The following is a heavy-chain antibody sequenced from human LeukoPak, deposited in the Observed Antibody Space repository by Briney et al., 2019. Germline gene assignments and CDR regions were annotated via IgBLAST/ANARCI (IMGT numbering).Heavy chain of an antibody. V-gene: IGHV3-20*04. Sequence: PGGSLRLSCAASGFTFDDYGMSWVRQAPGKGLEWVSGINWNGGSTGYADSVKGRFTISRDNAKNSLYLQMNSLRAEDTAVYYCARVLVRGVILYQGYFDYWGQGTLVTVSS. J-gene: IGHJ4*02. CDR2: INWNGGST. D-gene: IGHD3-10*01. CDR3: ARVLVRGVILYQGYFDY. CDR1: GFTFDDYG.